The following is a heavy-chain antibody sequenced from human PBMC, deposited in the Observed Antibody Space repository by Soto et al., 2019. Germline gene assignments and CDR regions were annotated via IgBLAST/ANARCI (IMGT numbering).Heavy chain of an antibody. CDR3: ARDNSEGIFDP. J-gene: IGHJ5*02. V-gene: IGHV4-30-2*01. CDR2: IYHSGST. CDR1: GGSISSGGYS. D-gene: IGHD6-13*01. Sequence: PSETLSLTCAVSGGSISSGGYSWSWIRQPPGKGLEWIGYIYHSGSTYYNPSLKSRVTISVDRSKNQFSLKLSSVTAADTAVYYCARDNSEGIFDPWGQGTLVTVSS.